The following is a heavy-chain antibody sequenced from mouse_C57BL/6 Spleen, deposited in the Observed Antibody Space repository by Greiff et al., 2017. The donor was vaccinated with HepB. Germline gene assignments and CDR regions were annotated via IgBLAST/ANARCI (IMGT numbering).Heavy chain of an antibody. CDR1: GFTFSDYG. Sequence: EVKLVESGGGLVKPGGSLKLSCAASGFTFSDYGMHWVRQAPEKGLEWVAYISSGSSTIYYADTVKGRFTISRDNAKNTLFLQMTSLRSEDTAMYYCARHDCYYPRFAYWGQGTLVTVSA. J-gene: IGHJ3*01. CDR2: ISSGSSTI. CDR3: ARHDCYYPRFAY. D-gene: IGHD2-3*01. V-gene: IGHV5-17*01.